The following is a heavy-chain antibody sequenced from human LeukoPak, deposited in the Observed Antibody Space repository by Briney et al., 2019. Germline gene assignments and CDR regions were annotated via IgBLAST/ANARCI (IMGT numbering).Heavy chain of an antibody. CDR3: ARVRRATYGSGVFDY. V-gene: IGHV4-4*02. Sequence: SETLSLTCAVSGGSISSSNWWSWVRQPPGTGLEWIGEIYHSGSTYYNPSLKSRVTISVDTSKNQFSLKLSSVTAADTAVYYCARVRRATYGSGVFDYWGQGTLVTVSS. CDR1: GGSISSSNW. J-gene: IGHJ4*02. D-gene: IGHD3-10*01. CDR2: IYHSGST.